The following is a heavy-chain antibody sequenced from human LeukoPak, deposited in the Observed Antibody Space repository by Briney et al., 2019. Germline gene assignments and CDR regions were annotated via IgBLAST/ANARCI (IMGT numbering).Heavy chain of an antibody. V-gene: IGHV3-30*18. J-gene: IGHJ4*02. CDR3: AKDGDLYFVS. CDR1: GFTFSDYG. Sequence: GRSLRLSCAASGFTFSDYGMHWVRPPPGRGLGWVAVISYHERNKYYADFVKGRFTIHRDNSQNTLYLEVNSLRAEDMAVYYCAKDGDLYFVSWGQGALGTVSS. D-gene: IGHD7-27*01. CDR2: ISYHERNK.